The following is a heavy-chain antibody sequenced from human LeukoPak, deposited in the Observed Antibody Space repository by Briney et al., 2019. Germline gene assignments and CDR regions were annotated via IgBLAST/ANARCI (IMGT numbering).Heavy chain of an antibody. CDR3: GRAGRYCSGGSCYGENWFDP. V-gene: IGHV4-59*01. CDR2: IHSSGNS. Sequence: SETLSLTCTVSGGSISSYYWNWIRPPPGKGLGWLGYIHSSGNSRYNPSIRSRVTMSVDTSKNQFSLKLSSVTAADTAVYYCGRAGRYCSGGSCYGENWFDPWGQGTLVTVSS. J-gene: IGHJ5*02. D-gene: IGHD2-15*01. CDR1: GGSISSYY.